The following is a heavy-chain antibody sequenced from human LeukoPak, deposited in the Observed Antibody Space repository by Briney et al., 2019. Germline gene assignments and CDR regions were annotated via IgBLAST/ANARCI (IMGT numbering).Heavy chain of an antibody. V-gene: IGHV3-23*01. CDR2: ISGSGGST. D-gene: IGHD3-9*01. CDR3: ARDGTDILTGYYFGMDV. Sequence: GVSLRLSCAASGFTFSSYAMSWVRQAPGKGLEWVSAISGSGGSTYYADSVKGRFTISRDNAKNSLYLQMNSLRAEDTAVYYCARDGTDILTGYYFGMDVWGKGTTVTVSS. J-gene: IGHJ6*04. CDR1: GFTFSSYA.